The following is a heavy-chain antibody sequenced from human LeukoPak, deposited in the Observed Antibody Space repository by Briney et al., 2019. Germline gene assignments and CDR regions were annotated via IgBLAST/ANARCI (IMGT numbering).Heavy chain of an antibody. CDR1: GFTFSSYS. D-gene: IGHD2/OR15-2a*01. J-gene: IGHJ3*02. CDR2: ISSSDII. CDR3: ARDNIGAFDI. V-gene: IGHV3-48*02. Sequence: PGGSLRLSCAASGFTFSSYSMNWVRQAPGKGLEWVSYISSSDIIYYADSVKGRFTISRDNAKNSLYLQMNSLTDEDTALYYCARDNIGAFDIWGQGTMAALSS.